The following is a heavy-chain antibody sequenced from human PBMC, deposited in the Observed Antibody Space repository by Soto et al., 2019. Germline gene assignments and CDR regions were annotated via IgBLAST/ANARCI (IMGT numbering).Heavy chain of an antibody. CDR3: ARSSITPRLFMYPFDY. D-gene: IGHD6-6*01. CDR1: GGSITSSSHY. J-gene: IGHJ4*02. CDR2: IYYDGNT. Sequence: SETLSLTCTVSGGSITSSSHYWGWIRQPPGKGLECIGNIYYDGNTYYNPSLKSRVTISLDTSKNQFSLRLNSVTAADTAVYYCARSSITPRLFMYPFDYSGQGTLVTVSS. V-gene: IGHV4-39*01.